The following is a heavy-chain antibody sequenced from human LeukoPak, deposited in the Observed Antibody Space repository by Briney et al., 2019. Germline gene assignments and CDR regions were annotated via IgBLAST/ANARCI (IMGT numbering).Heavy chain of an antibody. CDR2: ISSSSSCI. Sequence: PGGSLRLSCAASGFTFSSYSMNWVRQAPGKGLEWVSSISSSSSCIYYADSVKGRFTISRDNAKNSLYLQMNSLRAEDTAVYYCARDQVEGTYYDILTGYYNAPPRGDYWGQGTLVTVSS. V-gene: IGHV3-21*01. CDR1: GFTFSSYS. D-gene: IGHD3-9*01. CDR3: ARDQVEGTYYDILTGYYNAPPRGDY. J-gene: IGHJ4*02.